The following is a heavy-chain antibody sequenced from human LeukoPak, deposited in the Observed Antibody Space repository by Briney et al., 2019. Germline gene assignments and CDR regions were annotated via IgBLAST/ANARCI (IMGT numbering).Heavy chain of an antibody. CDR1: GFTFSRYW. Sequence: GGSLRLSCVASGFTFSRYWMHWVRQAPGKGLVWVSRINSDGRSTNYADSVKGRFSISRDNAENTLYLQMNSLRVEDTAVYYCAKYSHDSSGSYDYWGQGTLVTVSS. V-gene: IGHV3-74*01. D-gene: IGHD3-22*01. CDR2: INSDGRST. J-gene: IGHJ4*02. CDR3: AKYSHDSSGSYDY.